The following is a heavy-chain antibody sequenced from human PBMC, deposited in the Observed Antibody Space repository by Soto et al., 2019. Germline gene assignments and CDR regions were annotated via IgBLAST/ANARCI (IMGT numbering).Heavy chain of an antibody. J-gene: IGHJ5*02. D-gene: IGHD2-8*01. CDR1: GYTFTSYG. CDR3: ASGVFGVESWFDP. CDR2: ISAYNGNT. Sequence: ASVKVSCPASGYTFTSYGISWVRQAPGQGLEWMGWISAYNGNTNYAQKLQGRVTMTTDTSTSTACMEMRSLRSDDTAVYYIASGVFGVESWFDPWGQGTLVTVSS. V-gene: IGHV1-18*01.